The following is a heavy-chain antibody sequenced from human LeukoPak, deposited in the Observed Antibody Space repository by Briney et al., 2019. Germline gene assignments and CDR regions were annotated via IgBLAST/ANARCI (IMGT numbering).Heavy chain of an antibody. CDR2: MNPNSGNT. V-gene: IGHV1-8*02. CDR1: GGTFSSYA. J-gene: IGHJ3*02. CDR3: VVLTGILGLPRYGTDAFDI. D-gene: IGHD1-1*01. Sequence: ASVKVSCKASGGTFSSYAISWVRQAPGQGLEWMGWMNPNSGNTGYAQKFQGRVTMTRNTSISTAYMELRSLRSEDTAVYYCVVLTGILGLPRYGTDAFDIWGQGTMVTVSS.